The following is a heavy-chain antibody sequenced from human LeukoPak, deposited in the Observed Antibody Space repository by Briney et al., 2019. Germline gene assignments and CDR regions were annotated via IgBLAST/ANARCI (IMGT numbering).Heavy chain of an antibody. CDR3: ARVRFGGDAFDI. CDR1: GGSISSYY. CDR2: IYYSGST. D-gene: IGHD3-10*01. J-gene: IGHJ3*02. Sequence: SETLSLTCTVSGGSISSYYWSWIRQPPGKGLEWIGYIYYSGSTNYNPSLKSRVTISVDTSKNQFSLKLSSVTAGDTAVYYCARVRFGGDAFDIWGQGTMVTVSS. V-gene: IGHV4-59*01.